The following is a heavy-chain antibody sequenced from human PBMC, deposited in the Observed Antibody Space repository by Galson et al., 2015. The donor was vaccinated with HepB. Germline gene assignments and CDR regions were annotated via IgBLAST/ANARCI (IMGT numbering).Heavy chain of an antibody. V-gene: IGHV1-69*13. J-gene: IGHJ4*02. D-gene: IGHD3-22*01. Sequence: SVKVSCKASGDTFSSYVISWVRQAPGQGLEWMGGIIPILDTTNYAQKFQGRVTITADESTSTVNMELRSLRSEDTAVYYCARGSSGGLYDTSGFGGGLFDYWGQGTLVTVSS. CDR3: ARGSSGGLYDTSGFGGGLFDY. CDR1: GDTFSSYV. CDR2: IIPILDTT.